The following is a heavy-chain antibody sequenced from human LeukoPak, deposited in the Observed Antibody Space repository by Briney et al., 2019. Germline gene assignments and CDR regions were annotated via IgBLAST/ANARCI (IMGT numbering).Heavy chain of an antibody. J-gene: IGHJ4*02. D-gene: IGHD1-26*01. V-gene: IGHV3-53*01. CDR3: ASGGRYSGSYSVVDY. CDR1: GFTVSSNY. CDR2: IYGGGGT. Sequence: PGGSLRLSCAASGFTVSSNYMAWVRQAPGKGLEWVSVIYGGGGTYYGDSAKGRFTVSRDSSKNTLYLQMNSLRAEDTAVYYCASGGRYSGSYSVVDYWGQGTLVTVSS.